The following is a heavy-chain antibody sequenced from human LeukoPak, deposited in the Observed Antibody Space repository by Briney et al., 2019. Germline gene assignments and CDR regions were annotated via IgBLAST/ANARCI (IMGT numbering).Heavy chain of an antibody. V-gene: IGHV4-34*01. J-gene: IGHJ4*02. Sequence: SETLSLTCAVYGGSFSGYYWSWIRQPPGKGLEWIGEINHSGSTNYNPSPKSRVTISVDTSKNQFSLKLSSVTAADTAVYYCARGLYYYDSSGYYVDWGQGTLVTVSS. CDR1: GGSFSGYY. D-gene: IGHD3-22*01. CDR2: INHSGST. CDR3: ARGLYYYDSSGYYVD.